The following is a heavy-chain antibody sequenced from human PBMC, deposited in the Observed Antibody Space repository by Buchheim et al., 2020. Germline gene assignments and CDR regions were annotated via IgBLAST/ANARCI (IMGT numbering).Heavy chain of an antibody. J-gene: IGHJ4*02. CDR2: INHSGST. Sequence: QVQLQQWGAGLLKPSETLSLTCAVYGGSFSGYYWSWIRQPPGKGLEWIGDINHSGSTKYNSSLKSRVTISVDTSKNQFFLLLSSVTAADTAVYYCARGPQPITVIVVVTYFDYWGQGTL. V-gene: IGHV4-34*01. CDR3: ARGPQPITVIVVVTYFDY. D-gene: IGHD3-22*01. CDR1: GGSFSGYY.